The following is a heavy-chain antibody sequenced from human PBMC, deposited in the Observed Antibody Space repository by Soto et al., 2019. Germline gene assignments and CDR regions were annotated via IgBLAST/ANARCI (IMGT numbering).Heavy chain of an antibody. CDR3: ARDPSGVDIAARRWGFDY. CDR2: IIPIFGTA. J-gene: IGHJ4*02. V-gene: IGHV1-69*01. Sequence: QVQLVQSGAEVKKPGSSVKVSCKASGGTFSSYAISGVRQAPGQGLEWRGGIIPIFGTANYAQKFQGRVTITADESTRTAYMELSSLRSEDTAVYYCARDPSGVDIAARRWGFDYWGQGTLVTVSS. D-gene: IGHD6-6*01. CDR1: GGTFSSYA.